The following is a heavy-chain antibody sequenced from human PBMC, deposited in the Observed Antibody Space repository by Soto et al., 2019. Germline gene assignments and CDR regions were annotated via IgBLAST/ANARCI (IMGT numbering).Heavy chain of an antibody. D-gene: IGHD2-2*01. V-gene: IGHV4-34*01. J-gene: IGHJ1*01. CDR1: GASLGGYY. CDR2: INHSGST. CDR3: ARRVVPAAIGY. Sequence: QVQLQQWGAGLLKPSETLSLTCAVYGASLGGYYWTWVRQPPGKGLEWIGEINHSGSTKYNPSLKSRVTISIDTSKSQFSRKLNSVTAADTAVYYCARRVVPAAIGYWGQGMLVTVSS.